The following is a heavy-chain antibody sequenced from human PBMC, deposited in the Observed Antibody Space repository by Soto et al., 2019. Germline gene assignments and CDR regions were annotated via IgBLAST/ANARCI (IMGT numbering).Heavy chain of an antibody. CDR1: GYTFTSYG. Sequence: ASVKVSCKASGYTFTSYGISWVRQAPGQGLEWMGWISAYNGNTNYAQKLQGRVTMTTDTSTSTAYMELRSLRSDDTAVYYCARDMYSSSWSDNFDYWGQGTLVTVSS. J-gene: IGHJ4*02. CDR2: ISAYNGNT. CDR3: ARDMYSSSWSDNFDY. D-gene: IGHD6-13*01. V-gene: IGHV1-18*01.